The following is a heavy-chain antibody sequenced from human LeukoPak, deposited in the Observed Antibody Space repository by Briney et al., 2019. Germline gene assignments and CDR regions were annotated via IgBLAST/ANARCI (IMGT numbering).Heavy chain of an antibody. CDR1: GFTFSSYW. V-gene: IGHV3-7*01. CDR2: IKQDGSEK. Sequence: SGGSLRLSCAASGFTFSSYWMSWVRQAPGKGLEWVANIKQDGSEKYYVDSVMGRFTISRDNAKNSLYLQMNSLRAEDTAVYYCARVPPSGYSSYWGQGTLVTVSS. CDR3: ARVPPSGYSSY. J-gene: IGHJ4*02. D-gene: IGHD6-19*01.